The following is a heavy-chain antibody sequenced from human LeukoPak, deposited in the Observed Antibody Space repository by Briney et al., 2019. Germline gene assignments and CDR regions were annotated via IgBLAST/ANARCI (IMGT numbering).Heavy chain of an antibody. D-gene: IGHD5-18*01. J-gene: IGHJ2*01. V-gene: IGHV4-59*01. CDR1: GGSFSGYY. CDR3: ARDRGTTAMANWYFDL. Sequence: PSETLSLTCAVYGGSFSGYYWSWIRQPPGKGLEWIGYIYYSGSTNYNPSLKSRVTISVDTSKNQFSLKLSSVTAADTAVYYCARDRGTTAMANWYFDLWGRGTLVTVSS. CDR2: IYYSGST.